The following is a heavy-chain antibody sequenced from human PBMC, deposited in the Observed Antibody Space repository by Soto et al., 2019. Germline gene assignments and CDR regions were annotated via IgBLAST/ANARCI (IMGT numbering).Heavy chain of an antibody. CDR3: TRRYNWHHNSSDP. D-gene: IGHD1-20*01. V-gene: IGHV4-39*01. CDR2: SYYSGTT. CDR1: GASISVHSYY. Sequence: PSETVSLTCTVSGASISVHSYYWTWIRQPPGKGLEWIGSSYYSGTTYFNPSLKSRATIYVDTSKNQFSLRLTSVTDADTAIYYCTRRYNWHHNSSDPSGPGPLVTV. J-gene: IGHJ5*01.